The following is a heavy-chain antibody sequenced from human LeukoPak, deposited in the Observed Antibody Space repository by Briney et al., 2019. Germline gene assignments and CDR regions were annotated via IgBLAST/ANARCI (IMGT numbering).Heavy chain of an antibody. J-gene: IGHJ4*02. CDR2: ITGSGGTT. V-gene: IGHV3-23*01. CDR1: GFTFSLYA. Sequence: GWSLRLSCAASGFTFSLYAMSWVRQAPGKGLEWVSGITGSGGTTYYADSVKGRFTLSRDNSKNTLYLQMNSLGAEDTAVYYCAKHNSGNFIYFDSWGQGALVTVSS. CDR3: AKHNSGNFIYFDS. D-gene: IGHD1-26*01.